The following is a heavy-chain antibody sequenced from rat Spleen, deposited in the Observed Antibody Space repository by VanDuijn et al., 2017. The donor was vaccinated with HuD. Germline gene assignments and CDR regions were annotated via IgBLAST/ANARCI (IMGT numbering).Heavy chain of an antibody. Sequence: EVKLVESGGGLVQPGRSLKLSCAASGFTFSDYYMAWVRQAPTKGLEWVATIIYDGSRTYYRDSVKGRFTISRDNAKNTLYLQMNSLRSEDTATYYCTRAGSSYILYYYVMDAWGQGASVTVSP. CDR1: GFTFSDYY. V-gene: IGHV5-7*01. CDR3: TRAGSSYILYYYVMDA. D-gene: IGHD1-2*01. J-gene: IGHJ4*01. CDR2: IIYDGSRT.